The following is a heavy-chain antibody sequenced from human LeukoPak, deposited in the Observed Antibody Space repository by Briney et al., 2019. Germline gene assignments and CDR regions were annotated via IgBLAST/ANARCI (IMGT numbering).Heavy chain of an antibody. D-gene: IGHD6-19*01. CDR3: ATEIAVAGTWGY. Sequence: MGGIIPIFGTATYAQKFQGRVTMTEDTSTDTAYMELSSLRSEDTAVYYCATEIAVAGTWGYWGQGTLVTVSS. CDR2: IIPIFGTA. J-gene: IGHJ4*02. V-gene: IGHV1-69*06.